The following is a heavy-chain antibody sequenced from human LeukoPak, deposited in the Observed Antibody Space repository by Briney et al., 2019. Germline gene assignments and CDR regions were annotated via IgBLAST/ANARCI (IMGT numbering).Heavy chain of an antibody. V-gene: IGHV4-4*09. CDR3: VQTTGWPGFDY. J-gene: IGHJ4*02. D-gene: IGHD6-19*01. CDR1: GVSISRFY. CDR2: IYNGVPT. Sequence: SETLPLICTASGVSISRFYWSWVRQPPGKGLEWIANIYNGVPTYYNPSVRSRVTLSVDTSKNRFSLTLRSVTATDTALYYCVQTTGWPGFDYWGQGILVTVSS.